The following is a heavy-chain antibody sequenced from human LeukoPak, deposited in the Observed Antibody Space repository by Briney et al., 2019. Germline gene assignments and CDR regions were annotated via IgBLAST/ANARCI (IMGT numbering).Heavy chain of an antibody. D-gene: IGHD3-9*01. CDR1: GFTFGDYA. J-gene: IGHJ6*02. CDR2: IRSKAYGGTT. V-gene: IGHV3-49*04. Sequence: GGSLRLSCTADGFTFGDYAMSWVRQAPGKGLEWVGFIRSKAYGGTTEYAASVKGRFTISRDDSKSIAYLQMNSLKTEDTAVYYCACHDSPGDVWGRGTTVTVSS. CDR3: ACHDSPGDV.